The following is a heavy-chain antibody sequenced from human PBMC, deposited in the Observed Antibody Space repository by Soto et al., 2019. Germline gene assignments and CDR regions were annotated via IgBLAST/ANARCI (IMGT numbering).Heavy chain of an antibody. CDR3: AASTPGARGYYGIDI. Sequence: GSLRLSCAASGLTFSSYSMNWVRQAPGKVLEWVSSISSGSSYIYYADSVKGRVTISSDNAKNSLYLQMNSLRAEDTAVYYCAASTPGARGYYGIDIWGQGTMVIVS. CDR1: GLTFSSYS. J-gene: IGHJ6*01. V-gene: IGHV3-21*01. D-gene: IGHD1-26*01. CDR2: ISSGSSYI.